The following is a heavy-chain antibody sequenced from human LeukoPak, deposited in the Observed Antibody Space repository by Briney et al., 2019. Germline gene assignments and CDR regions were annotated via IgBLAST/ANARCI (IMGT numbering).Heavy chain of an antibody. D-gene: IGHD3-10*01. CDR3: ARGRGSGSYYRNWFDP. V-gene: IGHV3-9*01. Sequence: GGSLRLSCAASGFTFDDYAMHWVRQAPGKGLEWVSGISWNSGSIGYADSVKGRFTISRDNAKNSLYLQMNSLRAEDTAVYYCARGRGSGSYYRNWFDPWGQGTLVTVSS. CDR1: GFTFDDYA. CDR2: ISWNSGSI. J-gene: IGHJ5*02.